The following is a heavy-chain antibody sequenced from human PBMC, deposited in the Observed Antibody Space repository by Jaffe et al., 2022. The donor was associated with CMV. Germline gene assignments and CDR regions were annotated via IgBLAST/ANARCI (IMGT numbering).Heavy chain of an antibody. CDR1: GDSVSNNVGT. CDR2: TYYRSRWYT. J-gene: IGHJ3*01. CDR3: ARTPPGGLYSFHF. Sequence: QVQLQQSGPGLVKPSQTLSLTCAISGDSVSNNVGTWNWIRQSPSRGLEWLGRTYYRSRWYTDYAISVKSRITINPDTSKNQFSLQLNSVTPEDTAIYYCARTPPGGLYSFHFWGQGTMVTVSS. V-gene: IGHV6-1*01. D-gene: IGHD2-15*01.